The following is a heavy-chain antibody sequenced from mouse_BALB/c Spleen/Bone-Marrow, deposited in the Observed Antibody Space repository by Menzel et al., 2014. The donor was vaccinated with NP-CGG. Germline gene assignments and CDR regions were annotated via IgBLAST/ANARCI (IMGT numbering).Heavy chain of an antibody. V-gene: IGHV1-4*01. Sequence: VDLVESGAELARPGASVKMSCKASGYTFTYYTMYWVKQRPGQGLEWIGYINPNSDYTNYNQKFKDKATLTADKSSSTAYMQLSSLTSEDSAVYYCAREVYGSWFAYWGQETLVTVSA. CDR2: INPNSDYT. CDR1: GYTFTYYT. D-gene: IGHD2-2*01. CDR3: AREVYGSWFAY. J-gene: IGHJ3*01.